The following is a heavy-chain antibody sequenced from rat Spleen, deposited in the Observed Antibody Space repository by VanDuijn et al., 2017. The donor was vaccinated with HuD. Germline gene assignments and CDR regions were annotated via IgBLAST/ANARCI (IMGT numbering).Heavy chain of an antibody. D-gene: IGHD1-10*01. CDR1: GFTFSGYW. J-gene: IGHJ4*01. CDR3: TTGGTTLYVMDV. V-gene: IGHV5-20*01. Sequence: EVQLVETGGGLVQPGRSLKLSCVASGFTFSGYWMYWLRQAPTKGLEWVASITYDGSSTYYRGSVKGRFTISRDYAKSTLYLQMDSLRSEETATYYCTTGGTTLYVMDVWGQGASVTVSS. CDR2: ITYDGSST.